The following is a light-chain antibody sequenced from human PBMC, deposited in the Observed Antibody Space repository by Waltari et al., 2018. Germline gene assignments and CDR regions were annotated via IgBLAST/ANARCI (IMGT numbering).Light chain of an antibody. Sequence: EIVLPQSPATLSLSPGERATLSCWASQSSSSHIAWYQHKPGQAPRLLVYDASNRATGIPARFSGSGSGTDFTLTIGSLEPEDFAVYYCQHGHTWPLSFGGGTKVEI. CDR2: DAS. CDR3: QHGHTWPLS. CDR1: QSSSSH. J-gene: IGKJ4*01. V-gene: IGKV3-11*01.